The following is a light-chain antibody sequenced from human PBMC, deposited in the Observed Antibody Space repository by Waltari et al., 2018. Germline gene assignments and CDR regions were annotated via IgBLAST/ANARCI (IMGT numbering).Light chain of an antibody. CDR3: QQYNEWPPLT. V-gene: IGKV3-15*01. Sequence: EIVMTQSPATLSVSPGDSVTLACRASQSVNRQVAWYQQKPGQPPRLLIFDTSTRATDIPARFSGRGSGTEFTLTITSLQSDDFAVYYCQQYNEWPPLTFGGGTKLDIK. CDR1: QSVNRQ. J-gene: IGKJ4*01. CDR2: DTS.